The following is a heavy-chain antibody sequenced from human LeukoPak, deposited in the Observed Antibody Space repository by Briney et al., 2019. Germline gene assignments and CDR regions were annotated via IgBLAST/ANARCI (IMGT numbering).Heavy chain of an antibody. J-gene: IGHJ3*02. V-gene: IGHV3-30*02. Sequence: GGSLRLSCAASGFTFSSYGMHWVRQAPGKGLEWVAFIRYDGSNKYYADSVKGRFTISRDNSKNTLYLQMNSLRAENTAVYYCAKDLLGYCSSTGCSGGGAFDIWGQGTMVTVSS. CDR1: GFTFSSYG. D-gene: IGHD2-2*01. CDR2: IRYDGSNK. CDR3: AKDLLGYCSSTGCSGGGAFDI.